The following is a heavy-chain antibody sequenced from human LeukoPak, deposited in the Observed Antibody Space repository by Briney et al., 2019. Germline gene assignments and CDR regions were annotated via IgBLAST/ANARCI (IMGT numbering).Heavy chain of an antibody. J-gene: IGHJ4*02. CDR1: EYTFTVYY. D-gene: IGHD3-22*01. CDR2: INPNSGGT. CDR3: ARAEYYYDSSGLKGLPFDY. V-gene: IGHV1-2*02. Sequence: GASVKVSSKASEYTFTVYYMNWVRQAPGQGLEWMGWINPNSGGTNYAQKFQGRVTMTRDTSISTAHMELSRLRSDDTAVYYCARAEYYYDSSGLKGLPFDYWGQGTLVTVSS.